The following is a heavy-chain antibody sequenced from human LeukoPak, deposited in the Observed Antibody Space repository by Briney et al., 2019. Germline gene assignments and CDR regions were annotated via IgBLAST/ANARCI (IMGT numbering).Heavy chain of an antibody. V-gene: IGHV3-30*18. J-gene: IGHJ4*02. CDR1: GFTFSSYG. Sequence: GGSLRLSCAASGFTFSSYGMHWVRQAPGKGLEWVAVISYDGSNKYYAESVKGRFTISRDNSKNTVYLQMNSLRAEDTAVFYCAKVSGFKITFGGVIDWGQGTPVTVSS. D-gene: IGHD3-16*02. CDR2: ISYDGSNK. CDR3: AKVSGFKITFGGVID.